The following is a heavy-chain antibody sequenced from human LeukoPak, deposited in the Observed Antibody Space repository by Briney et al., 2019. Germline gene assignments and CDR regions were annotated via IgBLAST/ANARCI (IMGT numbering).Heavy chain of an antibody. CDR2: IKQDGSEK. Sequence: PGGSLRLSCAASGFTFSSYGMHWVRQAPGKGLEWVANIKQDGSEKYYVDSVKGRFTTSRDNAKNSLYLQMNSLRAEDTAVYYCARAGARYSSSSFLDYWGQGTLVTVSS. CDR3: ARAGARYSSSSFLDY. CDR1: GFTFSSYG. V-gene: IGHV3-7*01. J-gene: IGHJ4*02. D-gene: IGHD6-13*01.